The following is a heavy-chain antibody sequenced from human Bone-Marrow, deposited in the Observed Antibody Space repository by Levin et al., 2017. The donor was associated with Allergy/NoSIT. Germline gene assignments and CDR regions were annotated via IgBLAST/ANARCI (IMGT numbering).Heavy chain of an antibody. Sequence: GESLKISCAASGFTFSSYGMHWVRQAPGKGLEWVAVIWYDGSNKYYADSVKGRFTISRDNSKNTLYLQMNSLRAEDTAVYYCARGTTLKGGGMDVWGQGTTVTVSS. CDR2: IWYDGSNK. D-gene: IGHD4-11*01. V-gene: IGHV3-33*01. J-gene: IGHJ6*02. CDR1: GFTFSSYG. CDR3: ARGTTLKGGGMDV.